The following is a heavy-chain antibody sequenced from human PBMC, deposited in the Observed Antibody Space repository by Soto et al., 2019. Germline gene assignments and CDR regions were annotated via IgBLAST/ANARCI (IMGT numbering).Heavy chain of an antibody. D-gene: IGHD3-16*01. CDR1: GYRLISYW. CDR3: ASLATSYEVDY. CDR2: IYPGDSDT. J-gene: IGHJ4*02. Sequence: GESLKISCKDSGYRLISYWLGWVRQMPGKGLEWLGIIYPGDSDTRYSPSFQGQVTIQADKSINTAELQWRSLKASDTAKYYCASLATSYEVDYWGQGTLVTVSS. V-gene: IGHV5-51*01.